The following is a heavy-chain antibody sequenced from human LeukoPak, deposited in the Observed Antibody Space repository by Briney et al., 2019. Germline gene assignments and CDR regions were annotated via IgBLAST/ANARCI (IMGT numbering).Heavy chain of an antibody. CDR3: GAGDSYYFDY. J-gene: IGHJ4*02. D-gene: IGHD4-17*01. CDR2: IYHSGST. Sequence: SETLSLTCTVSGDSITGYSWWSWVRQPPGKGLNWIGEIYHSGSTNYNPSLKSRVTISLDKSKNQFSLKLSSVTAADTAVYYCGAGDSYYFDYWGQGTLVTVSS. V-gene: IGHV4-4*02. CDR1: GDSITGYSW.